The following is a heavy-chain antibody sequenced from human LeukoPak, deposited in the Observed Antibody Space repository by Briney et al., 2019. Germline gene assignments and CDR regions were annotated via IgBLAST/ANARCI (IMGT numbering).Heavy chain of an antibody. D-gene: IGHD6-19*01. CDR3: ASPGIAVAGFDY. V-gene: IGHV1-69*01. J-gene: IGHJ4*02. CDR1: GGTFSSYA. Sequence: SVKVSCKASGGTFSSYAISWVRQAPGPGLEWMGGIIPIFGTANYAQKFQGRVTITADESTSTAYMELSSLRSEDTAVYYCASPGIAVAGFDYWGQGTLVTVSS. CDR2: IIPIFGTA.